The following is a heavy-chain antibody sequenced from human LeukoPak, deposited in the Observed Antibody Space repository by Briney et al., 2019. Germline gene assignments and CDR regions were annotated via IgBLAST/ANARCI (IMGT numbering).Heavy chain of an antibody. J-gene: IGHJ3*02. CDR1: GYTFTTYW. D-gene: IGHD4-17*01. V-gene: IGHV5-51*01. CDR2: IYPGGSDT. CDR3: ARPDYGDYVAAFDI. Sequence: GESLKISCKGSGYTFTTYWIGWVRQMPGKGLEWMGIIYPGGSDTRYSPSFQGQVTISADKSISTAYLQWSSLKASDTAMYYCARPDYGDYVAAFDIWGQGTMVTVSS.